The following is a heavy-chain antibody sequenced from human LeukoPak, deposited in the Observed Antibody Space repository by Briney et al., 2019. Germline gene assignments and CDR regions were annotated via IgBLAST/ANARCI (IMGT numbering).Heavy chain of an antibody. CDR3: ARGIQLWPYYFDY. Sequence: SETLSLTCAVSGGSISNSDWWSWVRQPPGKGLEWIGEIYHTGSTNYNPSLKSRVTISVDKSKNQFSLNLSSVTAADTAVYYCARGIQLWPYYFDYWGQGTLVTVSS. CDR2: IYHTGST. CDR1: GGSISNSDW. V-gene: IGHV4-4*02. J-gene: IGHJ4*02. D-gene: IGHD5-18*01.